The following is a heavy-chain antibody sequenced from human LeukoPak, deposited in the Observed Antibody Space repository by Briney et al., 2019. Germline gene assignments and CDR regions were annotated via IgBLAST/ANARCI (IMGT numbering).Heavy chain of an antibody. Sequence: SETLSLTCTVSGGSISGYYWSWIRQPAGKGLEWIGRIYTSGSTNYNPSLKSRVTISVDTSKNQFSLKLSSVTAADTAVYYCAREGTIFGVVIANAFDIWGQGTMVTVSS. J-gene: IGHJ3*02. V-gene: IGHV4-4*07. D-gene: IGHD3-3*01. CDR1: GGSISGYY. CDR3: AREGTIFGVVIANAFDI. CDR2: IYTSGST.